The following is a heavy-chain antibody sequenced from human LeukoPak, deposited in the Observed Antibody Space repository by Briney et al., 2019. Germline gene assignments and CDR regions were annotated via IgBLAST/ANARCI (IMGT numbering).Heavy chain of an antibody. D-gene: IGHD2-2*01. CDR2: IYPGDSDT. V-gene: IGHV5-51*01. CDR1: GYSFTSYW. Sequence: GESLKVFCKASGYSFTSYWIAWVRQMPGKGLEWMGIIYPGDSDTRYSPSFRGQVTISADKSISTAYLQWSSLKASDTAMYYCARHVGGSNVVVPAAILGGWFDPWGQGTLVTVSS. J-gene: IGHJ5*02. CDR3: ARHVGGSNVVVPAAILGGWFDP.